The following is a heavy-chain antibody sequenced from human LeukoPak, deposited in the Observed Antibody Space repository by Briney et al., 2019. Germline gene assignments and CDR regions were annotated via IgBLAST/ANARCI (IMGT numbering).Heavy chain of an antibody. CDR3: ATADSGTLFDY. CDR1: GYSFIVYY. J-gene: IGHJ4*02. Sequence: GASVKVSCKASGYSFIVYYMHWVRQAPGQGLEWMGWINPLSGDTTYAQKFQGRVTITRDTSISTAYLELSSLRSDDTAVYYCATADSGTLFDYWGQGTLVTVSS. V-gene: IGHV1-2*02. D-gene: IGHD6-13*01. CDR2: INPLSGDT.